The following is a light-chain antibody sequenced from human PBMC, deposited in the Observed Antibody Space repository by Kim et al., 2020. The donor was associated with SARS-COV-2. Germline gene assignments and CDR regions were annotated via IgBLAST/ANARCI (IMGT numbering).Light chain of an antibody. Sequence: QRDTLYCAGSSSNIGSNYVNWYQQLPGTGPKLLIYKKNQRPSGVPGRFSGSKSGTSASLAISGLRSEDEADYYCAAWDDSLSVGVFGGGTQLTVL. J-gene: IGLJ3*02. CDR1: SSNIGSNY. V-gene: IGLV1-47*01. CDR2: KKN. CDR3: AAWDDSLSVGV.